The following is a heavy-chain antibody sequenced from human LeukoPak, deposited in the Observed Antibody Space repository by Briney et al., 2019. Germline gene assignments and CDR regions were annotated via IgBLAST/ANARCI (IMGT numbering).Heavy chain of an antibody. CDR3: ARGRGSPVWGSYRYPLDY. J-gene: IGHJ4*02. D-gene: IGHD3-16*02. CDR1: GGSFSGYY. V-gene: IGHV4-34*01. CDR2: INHSGST. Sequence: SETLSLTCAVYGGSFSGYYWSWIRQPPGKGLEWIREINHSGSTNYNPSLKSRVTISVDTSKNQFSLKLSSVTAADTAVYYCARGRGSPVWGSYRYPLDYWGQGTLVTVSS.